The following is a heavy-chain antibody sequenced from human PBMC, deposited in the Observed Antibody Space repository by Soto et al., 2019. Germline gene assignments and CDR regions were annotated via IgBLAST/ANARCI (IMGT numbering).Heavy chain of an antibody. CDR2: VHYTGST. V-gene: IGHV4-59*01. CDR1: GGSISSFF. CDR3: AGYCSSTSCYALDAFDI. Sequence: SETLSLTCTVSGGSISSFFWSWIRQPPGKGLEWIGYVHYTGSTNYNPSLKSRVTISVDTSKNQFSLKLSSVTAADTAVYYCAGYCSSTSCYALDAFDIWGHGTMVTVSS. J-gene: IGHJ3*02. D-gene: IGHD2-2*03.